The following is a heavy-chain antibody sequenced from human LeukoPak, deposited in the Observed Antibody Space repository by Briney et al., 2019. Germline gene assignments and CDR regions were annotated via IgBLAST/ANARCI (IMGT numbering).Heavy chain of an antibody. CDR1: GFTFSSYA. CDR3: AKGIRYFAMVNYFDY. CDR2: ISGSGGST. J-gene: IGHJ4*02. V-gene: IGHV3-23*01. Sequence: GGSLRLSCAASGFTFSSYAMSWVRQAPGQGLEWVSAISGSGGSTYYADSVKGRFTISRDNSKNTLYLQMNGLTAEDTAVYYCAKGIRYFAMVNYFDYWGQGTLVTVSS. D-gene: IGHD3-9*01.